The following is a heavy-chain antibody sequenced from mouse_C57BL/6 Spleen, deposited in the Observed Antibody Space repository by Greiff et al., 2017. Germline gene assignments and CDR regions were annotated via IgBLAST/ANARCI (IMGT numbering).Heavy chain of an antibody. V-gene: IGHV1-82*01. D-gene: IGHD2-3*01. CDR2: IYPGDGDT. J-gene: IGHJ2*01. Sequence: QVQLKQSGPELVKPGASVKISCKASGYAFSSSWMNWVKQRPGKGLEWIGRIYPGDGDTNYNGKFKGKATLTADKSSSPAYMQLSSLTSEDSAVYFCASYDGYYESYFDYWGQGTTLTVSS. CDR3: ASYDGYYESYFDY. CDR1: GYAFSSSW.